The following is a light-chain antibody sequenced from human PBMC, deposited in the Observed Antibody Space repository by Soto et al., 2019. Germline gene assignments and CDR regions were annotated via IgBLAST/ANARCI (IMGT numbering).Light chain of an antibody. CDR3: LQDYDYPYT. V-gene: IGKV1-6*01. Sequence: AIQMTQSPSSLSASVGDRVTITCRASQGIRDDLAWYQQRPGKAPKLLIYAASNLQSGLPSRFSGSGSGTDFTLIISSLQPEDFATYYCLQDYDYPYTFGQGTKLEIK. J-gene: IGKJ2*01. CDR1: QGIRDD. CDR2: AAS.